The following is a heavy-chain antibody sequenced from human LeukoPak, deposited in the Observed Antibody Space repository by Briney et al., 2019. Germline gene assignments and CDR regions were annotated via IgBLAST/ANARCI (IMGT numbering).Heavy chain of an antibody. CDR2: INAGNGNT. CDR1: GYTFTSYA. Sequence: ASVKVSCKASGYTFTSYAMNWVRQAPGQRLEWMGWINAGNGNTKYSQKFQGRVTITRDTSASTAYMELSSLRSEDTAVYYCARVSPWSGWFDPWGQGTLVTVSS. CDR3: ARVSPWSGWFDP. J-gene: IGHJ5*02. D-gene: IGHD3-10*01. V-gene: IGHV1-3*01.